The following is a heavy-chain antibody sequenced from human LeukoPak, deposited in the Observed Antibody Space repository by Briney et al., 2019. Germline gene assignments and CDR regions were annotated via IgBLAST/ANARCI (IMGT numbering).Heavy chain of an antibody. CDR1: GFTFSSYS. J-gene: IGHJ6*02. Sequence: PGGSLRLSCAASGFTFSSYSMNWVRQAPGKGLEWVSYISTSRNTIYYADSVKGRFTISRDNAKNSLYLQMNSLRAEDTAVYYCARDDDNGDLDYYGMDVWGQGTTVTVSS. CDR2: ISTSRNTI. V-gene: IGHV3-48*04. D-gene: IGHD4-17*01. CDR3: ARDDDNGDLDYYGMDV.